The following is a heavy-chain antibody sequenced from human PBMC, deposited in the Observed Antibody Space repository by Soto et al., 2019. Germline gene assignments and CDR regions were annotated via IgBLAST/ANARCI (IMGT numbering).Heavy chain of an antibody. J-gene: IGHJ6*02. D-gene: IGHD3-9*01. Sequence: SVKVSCKASGGTFSSYAISWVRQAPGQGLEWMGGIIPIFGTANYAQKFQGRVTITADESTSTAYMELSSLRSEDTAVYYCASRGWNYDILTGPYYYYGMDVWGQWTTVTVSS. V-gene: IGHV1-69*13. CDR2: IIPIFGTA. CDR3: ASRGWNYDILTGPYYYYGMDV. CDR1: GGTFSSYA.